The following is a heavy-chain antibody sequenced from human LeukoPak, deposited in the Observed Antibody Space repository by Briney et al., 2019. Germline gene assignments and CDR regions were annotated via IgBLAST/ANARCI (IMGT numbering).Heavy chain of an antibody. D-gene: IGHD3-3*01. CDR3: ARDLTIFGVVIRLDNYYYGMDV. Sequence: ASVKVSCKASGYTFTNYYMHWVRQAPGQGLEWMGIINPSGGSTSYAQKFQGRVTMTRNTSTSTVYMELSSLRSEDTAVYYCARDLTIFGVVIRLDNYYYGMDVWGQGTTVTVSS. J-gene: IGHJ6*02. V-gene: IGHV1-46*01. CDR1: GYTFTNYY. CDR2: INPSGGST.